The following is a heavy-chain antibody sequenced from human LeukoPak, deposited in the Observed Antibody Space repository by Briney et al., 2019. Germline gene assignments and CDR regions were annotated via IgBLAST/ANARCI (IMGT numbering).Heavy chain of an antibody. CDR2: ILTTGST. J-gene: IGHJ6*03. D-gene: IGHD5-12*01. Sequence: PSETLSLTCAASGAAINSGSYYWTWIRQPAGKGLEWIGRILTTGSTNYNPSLKSRVSISLDTSKKQISLNLTSVTAADTAVYYCARELVAPRPHNDYYFYMDVWGKGATVTVSS. CDR1: GAAINSGSYY. V-gene: IGHV4-61*02. CDR3: ARELVAPRPHNDYYFYMDV.